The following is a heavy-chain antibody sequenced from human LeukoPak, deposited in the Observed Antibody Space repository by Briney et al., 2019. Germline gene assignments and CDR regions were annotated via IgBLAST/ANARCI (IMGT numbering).Heavy chain of an antibody. J-gene: IGHJ4*02. Sequence: GGSLRLSCAASGFTFSSYSMNWVRQAPGKGLEWVSSISSSSSYIYYADSVKGRLTISRDNAKNSLYLQMNSLRAEDTAVYYCARASGPHIDYWGQGTLVTVSS. CDR2: ISSSSSYI. CDR1: GFTFSSYS. D-gene: IGHD6-6*01. V-gene: IGHV3-21*01. CDR3: ARASGPHIDY.